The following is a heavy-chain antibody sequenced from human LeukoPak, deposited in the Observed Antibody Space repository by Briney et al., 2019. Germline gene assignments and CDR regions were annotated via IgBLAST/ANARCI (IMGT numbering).Heavy chain of an antibody. CDR1: GYTFTSYG. Sequence: ASVKVSCKASGYTFTSYGMIWVRQAPGQGLEWMGWISAYNGNTNYAQKLQGRVTMTTDTSTSTAYMELRSLRSDDTAVYYCARVYYDSSGYYYVYYYYYYMDVWGKGTTVTVSS. CDR3: ARVYYDSSGYYYVYYYYYYMDV. J-gene: IGHJ6*03. V-gene: IGHV1-18*01. D-gene: IGHD3-22*01. CDR2: ISAYNGNT.